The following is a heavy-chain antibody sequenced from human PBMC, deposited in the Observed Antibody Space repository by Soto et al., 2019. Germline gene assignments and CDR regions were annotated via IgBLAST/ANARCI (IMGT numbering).Heavy chain of an antibody. J-gene: IGHJ4*02. D-gene: IGHD3-22*01. V-gene: IGHV1-18*04. Sequence: GASVKVSWKAAGYALTGYGSGWGRQAPGEGLEWMGWIRDYNGNTNYAQKLQGRVTMTTDTSTSTAYMELRSLRSDDTAVYYCARDKVFRDYYDSSGQRIGPWLNWGQGPLVTVYS. CDR2: IRDYNGNT. CDR3: ARDKVFRDYYDSSGQRIGPWLN. CDR1: GYALTGYG.